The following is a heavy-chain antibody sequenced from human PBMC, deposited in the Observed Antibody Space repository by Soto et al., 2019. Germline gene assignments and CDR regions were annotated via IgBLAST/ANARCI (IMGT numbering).Heavy chain of an antibody. Sequence: QLQLQESGSGLVKPSQTLSLTCAVSGGSISSGGYSWSWIRQPPGKGLEWIGYIYHSGSTYYNPSLKSRVTISVDRSKNQFSLKLSSVTAADTAVDYCASHTKPYLGAFDIWGQGTMVTVSS. V-gene: IGHV4-30-2*01. CDR1: GGSISSGGYS. CDR2: IYHSGST. CDR3: ASHTKPYLGAFDI. D-gene: IGHD2-8*01. J-gene: IGHJ3*02.